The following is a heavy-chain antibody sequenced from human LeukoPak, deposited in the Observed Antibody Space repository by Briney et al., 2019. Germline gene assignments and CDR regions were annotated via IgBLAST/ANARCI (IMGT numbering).Heavy chain of an antibody. V-gene: IGHV4-34*01. CDR1: GGSFSGYY. CDR3: ARDWVAGGYFDY. CDR2: INHSGST. J-gene: IGHJ4*02. D-gene: IGHD7-27*01. Sequence: SETLSLTCAVYGGSFSGYYWSWIRQPPGKGLEWIGEINHSGSTNYNPSLKSRVTISVDTSKNQFSLKLSSVTAADTAVYYCARDWVAGGYFDYWGQGTLVTVSS.